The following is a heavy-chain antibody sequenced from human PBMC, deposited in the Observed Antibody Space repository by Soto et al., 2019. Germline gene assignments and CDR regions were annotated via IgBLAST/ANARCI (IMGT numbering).Heavy chain of an antibody. CDR3: ARSIAAAVDFDY. Sequence: ASVMVSCKASGYTFTSYGISCVRQAPGQGLEWMGWISAYNGNTNYAQKLQGRVTMTTDTSTSTAYMELRSLRSDDTAVYYCARSIAAAVDFDYWGQGTLVTVSS. CDR2: ISAYNGNT. CDR1: GYTFTSYG. D-gene: IGHD6-13*01. J-gene: IGHJ4*02. V-gene: IGHV1-18*01.